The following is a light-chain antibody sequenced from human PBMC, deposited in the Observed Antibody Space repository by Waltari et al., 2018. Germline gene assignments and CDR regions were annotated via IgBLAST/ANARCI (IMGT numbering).Light chain of an antibody. Sequence: DIQMTQSPSTLSASVGDRVTITCRASQSISSWFAWYQQKPGKAPTLLIYKSSSLESGVPSRFSGSGSGTEFTLTISSLQPDDFATYYCQQYNIYWTFGQGTKVEIK. CDR3: QQYNIYWT. CDR2: KSS. CDR1: QSISSW. V-gene: IGKV1-5*03. J-gene: IGKJ1*01.